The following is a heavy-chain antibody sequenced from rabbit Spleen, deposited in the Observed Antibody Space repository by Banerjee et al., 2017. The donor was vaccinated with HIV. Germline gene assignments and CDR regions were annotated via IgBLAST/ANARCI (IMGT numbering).Heavy chain of an antibody. D-gene: IGHD2-1*01. Sequence: QSLEESGGDLVKPGASLTLTCTASGFSFSSSDYMCWVRQAPGKGLEWIACIHGGNSGNTYYANWAKGRFTISKASSTMVTLEMTSLTAADTANYFCARGGYNVGDGCRLWGQGTLVTVS. CDR2: IHGGNSGNT. CDR1: GFSFSSSDY. V-gene: IGHV1S40*01. CDR3: ARGGYNVGDGCRL. J-gene: IGHJ3*01.